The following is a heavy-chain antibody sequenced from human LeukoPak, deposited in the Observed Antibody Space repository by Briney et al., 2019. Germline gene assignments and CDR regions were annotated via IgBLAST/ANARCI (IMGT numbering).Heavy chain of an antibody. CDR3: ASSRSSGWHNFDY. J-gene: IGHJ4*02. D-gene: IGHD6-19*01. Sequence: GRSLRLFCAASGFTFSSYGMHWVRQAPGKGLEWVAVISYDGSNKYYADSVKGRFTISRGNSKNTLYLQMNSLRAEDTAVYYCASSRSSGWHNFDYWGQGTLVTVSS. CDR1: GFTFSSYG. V-gene: IGHV3-30*03. CDR2: ISYDGSNK.